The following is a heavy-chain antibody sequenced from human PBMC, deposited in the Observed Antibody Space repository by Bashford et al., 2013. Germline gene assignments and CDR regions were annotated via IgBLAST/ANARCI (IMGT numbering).Heavy chain of an antibody. J-gene: IGHJ6*02. CDR3: ARGRGTIFGRSPLSYMDV. CDR2: INHSGST. CDR1: GESFSAYS. D-gene: IGHD3-3*01. Sequence: SSETLSLTCAVYGESFSAYSWSWIRQPPGKGLEWIGEINHSGSTNYNPSLKSRVTISVDTSKNQFSLKLSSVTAADTAVYYCARGRGTIFGRSPLSYMDVWGQGTTVTGLL. V-gene: IGHV4-34*01.